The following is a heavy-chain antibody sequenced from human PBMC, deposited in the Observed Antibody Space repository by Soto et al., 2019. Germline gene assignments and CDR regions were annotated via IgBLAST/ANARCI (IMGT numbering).Heavy chain of an antibody. Sequence: PAGCLRLSCAASGFTFSGYWMSWVRQAPGKGLEWVANIKQDGSEKYYVDSVKGRFTISRDNSKNTLYLQMNSLRAEDTAVYYCASPLMVRGVIITALGYWGQGTLVTVSP. J-gene: IGHJ4*02. CDR2: IKQDGSEK. CDR3: ASPLMVRGVIITALGY. D-gene: IGHD3-10*01. V-gene: IGHV3-7*03. CDR1: GFTFSGYW.